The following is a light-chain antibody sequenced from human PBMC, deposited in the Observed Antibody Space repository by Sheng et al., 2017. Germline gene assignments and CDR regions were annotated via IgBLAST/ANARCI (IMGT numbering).Light chain of an antibody. CDR1: SLVYSDGNTS. V-gene: IGKV2-30*01. CDR2: KVS. J-gene: IGKJ4*01. CDR3: MQGTHWPLT. Sequence: DVVMTQSPLSLPVSPGQPESLVYSDGNTSLNWFQQRPGQSPRRLIYKVSNRDSGVPDRFSGSGSGTDFTLKISRVEAEDVGVDCCMQGTHWPLTFAEGPRWRSN.